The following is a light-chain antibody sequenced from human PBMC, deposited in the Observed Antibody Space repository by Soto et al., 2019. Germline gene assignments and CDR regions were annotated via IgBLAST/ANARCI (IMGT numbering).Light chain of an antibody. CDR1: QSVSSY. J-gene: IGKJ4*01. Sequence: ESVLSQAPAHLSLFPGERTNPSFWASQSVSSYLAWYQQKPGQAPRLLIYGASSRATGIPDRFSGSGSGTDFTLIISRLEPEDFAVYYCQQYGGSPLTFGGGTKVDIK. CDR2: GAS. CDR3: QQYGGSPLT. V-gene: IGKV3-20*01.